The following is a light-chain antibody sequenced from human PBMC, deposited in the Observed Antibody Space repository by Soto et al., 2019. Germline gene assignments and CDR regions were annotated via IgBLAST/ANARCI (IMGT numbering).Light chain of an antibody. CDR1: QNVDSNY. CDR2: DAS. Sequence: EIVLTQSPGTLSLSPGERATLSCRASQNVDSNYLAWYQQKPGQAPRLLIYDASSRATGIPDRFSGGGSGTDFTLTISRLEPEDFAVYYCQQHISWPLTFGGGTKVDI. CDR3: QQHISWPLT. J-gene: IGKJ4*01. V-gene: IGKV3D-20*02.